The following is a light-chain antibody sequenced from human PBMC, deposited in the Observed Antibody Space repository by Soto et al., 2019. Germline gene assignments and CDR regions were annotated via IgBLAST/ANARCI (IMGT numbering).Light chain of an antibody. CDR1: QSVSSN. Sequence: EIVMTHSPATLSVSPCERATLSFRASQSVSSNLAWYQQKPGQAPRLLIYGASTRATGVPARFSGSGSGADFTLSISSLEPEDFAVYYCQQRSNWPPITFGQGTRLEIK. CDR3: QQRSNWPPIT. V-gene: IGKV3-11*01. CDR2: GAS. J-gene: IGKJ5*01.